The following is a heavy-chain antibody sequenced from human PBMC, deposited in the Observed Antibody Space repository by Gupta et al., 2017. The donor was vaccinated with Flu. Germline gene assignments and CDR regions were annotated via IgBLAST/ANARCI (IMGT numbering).Heavy chain of an antibody. CDR3: ARFLMFSSGWNASWYFDL. CDR1: GFTSSTFW. J-gene: IGHJ2*01. V-gene: IGHV3-7*01. D-gene: IGHD6-19*01. Sequence: EVQLVESGGGLVPPGGSLSLSCAASGFTSSTFWMSWVRQAPGKGLAWVAYIRQDGSEKYYVDSVKGRFIISRDNAKNSVYLQMNSLRAEDTAVYYCARFLMFSSGWNASWYFDLWGRGTLVTVSS. CDR2: IRQDGSEK.